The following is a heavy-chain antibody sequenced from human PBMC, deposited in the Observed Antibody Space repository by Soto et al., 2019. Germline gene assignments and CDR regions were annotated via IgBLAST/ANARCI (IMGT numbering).Heavy chain of an antibody. Sequence: SVKVSCKASGGTFSSYAISWVRQAPGQGLEWMGGIIPIFGTANYAQKFQGRVTITADESTSTAYMELSSLRSEDTAVYYCASGYSSSSGDWFDPWGQGTLVTVSS. D-gene: IGHD6-6*01. CDR3: ASGYSSSSGDWFDP. CDR2: IIPIFGTA. CDR1: GGTFSSYA. V-gene: IGHV1-69*13. J-gene: IGHJ5*02.